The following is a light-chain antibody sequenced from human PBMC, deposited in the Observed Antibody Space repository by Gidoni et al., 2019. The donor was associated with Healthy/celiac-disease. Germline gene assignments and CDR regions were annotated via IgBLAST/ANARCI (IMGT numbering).Light chain of an antibody. CDR2: GAS. V-gene: IGKV3-15*01. CDR3: QQYNNWPPMYT. J-gene: IGKJ2*01. Sequence: EIVMTQSPATLSVSPGERATLSCRASQSVSSNLAWYQQKPGQAPRPLIYGASTRATGIPARFSGSGSGTDFTLTISSLQSEDFAVYYCQQYNNWPPMYTFGQXTKLEIK. CDR1: QSVSSN.